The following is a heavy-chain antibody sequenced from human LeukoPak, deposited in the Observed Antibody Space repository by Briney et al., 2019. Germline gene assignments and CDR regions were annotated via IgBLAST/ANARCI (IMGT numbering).Heavy chain of an antibody. V-gene: IGHV3-21*04. CDR2: ISSSSSYI. J-gene: IGHJ1*01. Sequence: PGGSLRLSCEASGFTFSSYSVNWVRQAPGKGLEWVSSISSSSSYIYYADSVKGRFTISRDNAKNSLYLQMNSLRAEDTAVYYCAPRPLRAEYFQHWGQGTLVTVSS. CDR1: GFTFSSYS. CDR3: APRPLRAEYFQH.